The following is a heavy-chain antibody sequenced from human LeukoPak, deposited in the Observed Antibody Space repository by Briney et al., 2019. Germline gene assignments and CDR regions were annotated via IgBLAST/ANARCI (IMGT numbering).Heavy chain of an antibody. V-gene: IGHV3-23*01. CDR1: GFTFSSYA. J-gene: IGHJ4*02. CDR3: AKARAIMVATFFDY. D-gene: IGHD5-12*01. Sequence: GGSLRLSCAASGFTFSSYAMSWVRQAPGKGLEWVSAISGSGGSTYYADPVKGRFTISRDNSKNTLYLQVNSLRAEDTAVYYCAKARAIMVATFFDYWGQGTLVTVSS. CDR2: ISGSGGST.